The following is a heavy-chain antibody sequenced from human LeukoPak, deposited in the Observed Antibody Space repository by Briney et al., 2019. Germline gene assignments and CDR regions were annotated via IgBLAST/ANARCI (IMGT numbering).Heavy chain of an antibody. V-gene: IGHV3-64*01. CDR3: ARYCSGGSCFLNYYGMDV. Sequence: SGGSLRLSCAASGFTFGSYAMHWVRQAPGKGLEYVSSITSNGGSTYYANSVKGRFTISRDNSKNTLYLQMNSLRADGTAVYYCARYCSGGSCFLNYYGMDVWGQGTTVTVSS. D-gene: IGHD2-15*01. CDR1: GFTFGSYA. J-gene: IGHJ6*02. CDR2: ITSNGGST.